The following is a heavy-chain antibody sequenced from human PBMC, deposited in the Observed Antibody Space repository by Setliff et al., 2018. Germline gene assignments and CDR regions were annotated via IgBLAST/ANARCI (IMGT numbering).Heavy chain of an antibody. CDR3: ASDPSYAISLYYYLEV. V-gene: IGHV3-48*01. CDR1: GFTFSRYA. J-gene: IGHJ6*03. CDR2: ISASSANI. D-gene: IGHD2-2*01. Sequence: LKISCAASGFTFSRYAMNWVRQTPGKGLEWVSYISASSANIQYADSVRGRFTVSRDNARNSLYLQMNSLRGDDAAVYYRASDPSYAISLYYYLEVWGKGTTVTVSS.